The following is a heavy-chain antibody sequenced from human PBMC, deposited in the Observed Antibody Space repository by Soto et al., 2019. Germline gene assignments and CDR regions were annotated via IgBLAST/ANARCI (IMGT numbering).Heavy chain of an antibody. CDR3: ARGGGSSVTYYYGMDV. D-gene: IGHD1-26*01. CDR2: INSDGSST. J-gene: IGHJ6*02. CDR1: GFTFSSYW. Sequence: EVQLVESGGGLVQPGGSLRLSCAASGFTFSSYWMHWVRQAPGKGLVWVSRINSDGSSTSYADSVKGRFTISRDNAKNTLYLQMNSLRADDTAVYYCARGGGSSVTYYYGMDVWGQGTTVTVSS. V-gene: IGHV3-74*01.